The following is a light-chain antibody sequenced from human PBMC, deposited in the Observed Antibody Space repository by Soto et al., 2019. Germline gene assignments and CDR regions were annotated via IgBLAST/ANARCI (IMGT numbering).Light chain of an antibody. J-gene: IGKJ5*01. V-gene: IGKV1-39*01. CDR3: QQSYSTPIT. CDR1: QSVRSW. CDR2: DAS. Sequence: IQMTQAASTLSCXXGVGVTISWRATQSVRSWLAWYQQKPGRAPKFLIYDASSLESGVPSRFSGSGSGTDFTLTISSLQPEDFATYYCQQSYSTPITFGQGTRLEI.